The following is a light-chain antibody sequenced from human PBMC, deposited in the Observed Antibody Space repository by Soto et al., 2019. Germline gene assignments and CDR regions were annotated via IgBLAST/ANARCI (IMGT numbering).Light chain of an antibody. CDR1: SSDLGAYKY. CDR3: SSYTNTSTLV. J-gene: IGLJ1*01. CDR2: EVS. V-gene: IGLV2-14*03. Sequence: QSAMAQPASGSGSPGQSITISFAGTSSDLGAYKYVSWYQQHPDKAPKLILYEVSRRPSGVSNRFSGSKSGNTASLTISGLLAEDEADYSCSSYTNTSTLVFGTGTKVTVL.